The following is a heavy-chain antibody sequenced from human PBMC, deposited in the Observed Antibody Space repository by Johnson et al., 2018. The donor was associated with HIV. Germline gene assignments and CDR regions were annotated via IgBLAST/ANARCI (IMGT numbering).Heavy chain of an antibody. CDR2: FYSGGST. D-gene: IGHD6-6*01. Sequence: VQLVESGGGLIQPGGSLRLSCVASGFTVSSNYMSWVRQAPGKGLEWVSVFYSGGSTYYADSVKGRFTISRDNSKNTLYLQMNSLGAEDTAVYYCARAYSIAGRGADAFDIWGQGTMVTVSS. CDR1: GFTVSSNY. J-gene: IGHJ3*02. V-gene: IGHV3-66*03. CDR3: ARAYSIAGRGADAFDI.